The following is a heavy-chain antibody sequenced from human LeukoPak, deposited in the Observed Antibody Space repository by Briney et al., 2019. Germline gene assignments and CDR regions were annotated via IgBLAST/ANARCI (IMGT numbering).Heavy chain of an antibody. Sequence: GASVKVSCKASGYTFTSYGISWVRQAPGQGLEWMGWISAYNGNTNYAQKLQGRVTMTTDTSTSTAYMELRSLRSDDTAVYYCARDFLPLWFGELSDYYYMDVWGKGTTVTISS. J-gene: IGHJ6*03. CDR1: GYTFTSYG. CDR2: ISAYNGNT. D-gene: IGHD3-10*01. V-gene: IGHV1-18*01. CDR3: ARDFLPLWFGELSDYYYMDV.